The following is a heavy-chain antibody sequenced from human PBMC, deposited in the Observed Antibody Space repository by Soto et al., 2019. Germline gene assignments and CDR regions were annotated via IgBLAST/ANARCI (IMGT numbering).Heavy chain of an antibody. V-gene: IGHV4-34*01. D-gene: IGHD2-8*01. J-gene: IGHJ3*02. CDR3: ARQRSKMVYATGWAFDI. CDR2: INHSGST. CDR1: GGSFSGYY. Sequence: QVQLQQWGAGLLKPSETLSLTCAVYGGSFSGYYWSWIRQPPGKGLEWIGEINHSGSTNYNPSLKSRVTISVDTSKNQFSLKLSSVTAADTAVYYCARQRSKMVYATGWAFDIWGQGTMVTVSS.